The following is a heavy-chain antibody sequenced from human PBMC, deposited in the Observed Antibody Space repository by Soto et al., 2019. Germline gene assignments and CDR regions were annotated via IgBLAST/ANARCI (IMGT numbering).Heavy chain of an antibody. Sequence: EVQLVESGGGLVQPGRSLRLSCAASGFTFDDYAMHWVRQAPGKGLEWVSGINWNSGFAAYADSVKGRFTISRDNAKNSLYLKMNSLRTEDTALYSCEKDLIYGVTQQPQFDYWGQEPLVTASS. J-gene: IGHJ4*02. CDR3: EKDLIYGVTQQPQFDY. CDR2: INWNSGFA. D-gene: IGHD2-21*02. CDR1: GFTFDDYA. V-gene: IGHV3-9*01.